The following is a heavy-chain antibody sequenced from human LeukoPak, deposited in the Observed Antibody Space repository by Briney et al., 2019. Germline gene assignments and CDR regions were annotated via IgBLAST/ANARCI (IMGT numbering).Heavy chain of an antibody. Sequence: PDGSLRQSCKASGYTFVELCMSWVRQAPGKGLEWVSGINCNGGSTVYADSVKGRFTISGDNAKNSLYLQMNSRRAEDTALYYCARVVRGLTPPTSYSYDPGPSPPLGFDYWGQGPRVTVSS. CDR2: INCNGGST. D-gene: IGHD3-22*01. CDR1: GYTFVELC. V-gene: IGHV3-20*04. J-gene: IGHJ4*02. CDR3: ARVVRGLTPPTSYSYDPGPSPPLGFDY.